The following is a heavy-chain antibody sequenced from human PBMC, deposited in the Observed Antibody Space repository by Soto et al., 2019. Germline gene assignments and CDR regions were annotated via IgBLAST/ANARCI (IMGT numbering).Heavy chain of an antibody. Sequence: GGSLRLSCAASGVTFSNYGMHWVRQAPGKGLEWVAVISYDGSNKFYADSVKGRFTISRDNSKNTLYLQMNSLRAEDTAFYYCAICDNSGDYYPYVFAFSGRGTMVPVSS. CDR3: AICDNSGDYYPYVFAF. CDR2: ISYDGSNK. V-gene: IGHV3-30*03. J-gene: IGHJ3*01. CDR1: GVTFSNYG. D-gene: IGHD3-22*01.